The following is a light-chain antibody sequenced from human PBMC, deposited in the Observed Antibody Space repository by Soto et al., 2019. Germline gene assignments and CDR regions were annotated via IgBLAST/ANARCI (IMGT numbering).Light chain of an antibody. Sequence: QSALTQPRSVSGSPGQSLTISCTGTSSDVGGYNYVSWYQQYPGKVPKLMIYDVTKRPSGVPDRFSGSKSGNTASLTISGLQAEDEADYYCCSHAGSSTYVFGTGTKLTVL. J-gene: IGLJ1*01. CDR2: DVT. CDR1: SSDVGGYNY. V-gene: IGLV2-11*01. CDR3: CSHAGSSTYV.